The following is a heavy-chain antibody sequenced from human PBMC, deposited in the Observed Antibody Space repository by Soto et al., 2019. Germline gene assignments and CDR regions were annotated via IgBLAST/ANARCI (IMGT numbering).Heavy chain of an antibody. V-gene: IGHV1-69*02. CDR3: ASSEITMVRGVIGDY. J-gene: IGHJ4*02. CDR1: GGTFSSYT. CDR2: IIPILGIA. D-gene: IGHD3-10*01. Sequence: QVQLVQSGAEVKKPGSSVKVSCKASGGTFSSYTISWVRQAPGQGLEWMGRIIPILGIANYAQKFQGRVTITADKSTSTAYMELSSLRSEDTAVYYCASSEITMVRGVIGDYWGLGTLVTVSS.